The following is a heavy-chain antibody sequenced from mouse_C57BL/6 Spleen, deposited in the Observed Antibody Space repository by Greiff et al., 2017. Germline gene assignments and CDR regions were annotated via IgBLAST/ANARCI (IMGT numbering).Heavy chain of an antibody. CDR3: TRDYGSSYWYFDV. CDR1: GYTFTDYE. V-gene: IGHV1-15*01. Sequence: QVQLQQSGAELVRPGASVTLSCKASGYTFTDYEMHWVKQTPVHGLEWIGAIDPETGGTAYNQKFKGKAILTAGKSSSTAYMELRSLTSEDSAVYYCTRDYGSSYWYFDVWGTGTTVTVSS. D-gene: IGHD1-1*01. J-gene: IGHJ1*03. CDR2: IDPETGGT.